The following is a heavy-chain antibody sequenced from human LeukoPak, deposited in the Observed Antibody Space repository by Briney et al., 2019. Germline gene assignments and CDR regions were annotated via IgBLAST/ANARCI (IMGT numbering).Heavy chain of an antibody. CDR2: IKQDGSEK. CDR1: GFTFSSYW. J-gene: IGHJ4*02. D-gene: IGHD3-10*01. V-gene: IGHV3-7*01. Sequence: GGSLRLSCAASGFTFSSYWMSWVRQAPGKGLEWVANIKQDGSEKYYVDSVKGRFTISRDNAKNSLYLQMNSLRAEDTAVYYCARGDGHGSGSSRDYWGQGTLVTVSS. CDR3: ARGDGHGSGSSRDY.